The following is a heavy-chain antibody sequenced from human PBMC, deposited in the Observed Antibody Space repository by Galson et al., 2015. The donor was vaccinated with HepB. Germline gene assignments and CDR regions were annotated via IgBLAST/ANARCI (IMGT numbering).Heavy chain of an antibody. CDR3: ARFWYGSYYFDY. Sequence: LSLTCAVYGGSFSGYYWSWIRQPPGKGLEWIGEINHSGSTNYNPSLKSRVTISVDTSKNQFSLKLSSVTAADTAVYYCARFWYGSYYFDYWGQGTLVTVSS. J-gene: IGHJ4*02. D-gene: IGHD3-10*01. V-gene: IGHV4-34*01. CDR2: INHSGST. CDR1: GGSFSGYY.